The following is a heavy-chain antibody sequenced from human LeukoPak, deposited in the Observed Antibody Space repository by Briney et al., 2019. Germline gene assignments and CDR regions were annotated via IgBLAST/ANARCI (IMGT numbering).Heavy chain of an antibody. D-gene: IGHD1-26*01. J-gene: IGHJ4*02. CDR1: GYSFTSYW. CDR2: IYPGDSDT. CDR3: ARLLKMGATNSPFDY. V-gene: IGHV5-51*01. Sequence: GESLKISCKGSGYSFTSYWIGWVRQMPGKGLEWMGIIYPGDSDTRYSPSFQGQVTISADKSISTAYLQWSSLKASDTATFYCARLLKMGATNSPFDYWGQGTLVTVSS.